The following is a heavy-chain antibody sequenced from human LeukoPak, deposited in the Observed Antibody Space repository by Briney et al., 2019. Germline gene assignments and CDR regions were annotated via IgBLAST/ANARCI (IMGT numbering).Heavy chain of an antibody. V-gene: IGHV3-21*01. CDR2: ISSSSSYI. CDR3: ARAGYWSSQWNYFDY. J-gene: IGHJ4*02. D-gene: IGHD2-8*02. Sequence: PGGSLRLSCAASGFTFSSYSMNWVRQAPGKGLEWVSSISSSSSYIYYADSVKGRFTISRDNAKNSLYLQMNSLRAEDTAVYYCARAGYWSSQWNYFDYWGQGTLVTVSS. CDR1: GFTFSSYS.